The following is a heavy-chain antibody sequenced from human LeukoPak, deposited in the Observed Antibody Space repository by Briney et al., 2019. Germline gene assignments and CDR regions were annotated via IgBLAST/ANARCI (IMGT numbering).Heavy chain of an antibody. CDR3: VSQYYDILTGYYSFPDY. Sequence: GRSLRLSCVASGXTFSSYTVHWVRQAPGKGLEWVAVLWYDGSTQFFADSVKGRFTISRDNSKTTLYLQMNGLRAEDTAVYYCVSQYYDILTGYYSFPDYWGQGTLVTVSS. CDR2: LWYDGSTQ. CDR1: GXTFSSYT. V-gene: IGHV3-33*01. J-gene: IGHJ4*02. D-gene: IGHD3-9*01.